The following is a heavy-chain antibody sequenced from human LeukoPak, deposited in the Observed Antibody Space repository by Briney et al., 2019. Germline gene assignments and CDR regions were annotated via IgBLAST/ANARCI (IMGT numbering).Heavy chain of an antibody. CDR2: ISGSGGTT. D-gene: IGHD6-19*01. Sequence: GGSLRLSCTASGFTFSSYAMSWVRQAPGKGPEWVSTISGSGGTTYYADSVKGRFTISRDNSRNTLYLQMNSLRAEDTAVYYCARDLAVAGPSAGMDVWGQGTTVTVSS. V-gene: IGHV3-23*01. CDR3: ARDLAVAGPSAGMDV. CDR1: GFTFSSYA. J-gene: IGHJ6*02.